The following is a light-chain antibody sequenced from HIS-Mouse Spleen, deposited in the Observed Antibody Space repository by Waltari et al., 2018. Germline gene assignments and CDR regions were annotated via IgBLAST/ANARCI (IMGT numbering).Light chain of an antibody. CDR3: QQYYSFPRT. V-gene: IGKV1D-8*02. CDR2: AAS. CDR1: QGISSY. J-gene: IGKJ1*01. Sequence: AIWMTQSPSLLSASTGDRVTISCLMSQGISSYLAWYQQKPGKDPELLIYAASTLQSGVPSRFSGSGSGTDFTLTISCLQSEDFATYYCQQYYSFPRTFGQGTKVEIK.